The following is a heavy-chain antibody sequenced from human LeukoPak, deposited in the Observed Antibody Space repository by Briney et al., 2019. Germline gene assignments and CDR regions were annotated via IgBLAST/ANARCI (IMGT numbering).Heavy chain of an antibody. CDR3: ARDGGYSYGYPFDY. CDR2: ISSSSSTI. CDR1: GFTFSSYS. D-gene: IGHD5-18*01. V-gene: IGHV3-48*01. J-gene: IGHJ4*02. Sequence: GGSLGLSCAASGFTFSSYSMNWVRQAPGKGLEWVSYISSSSSTIYYADSVKGRFTISRDNAKNSLYLQMNSLRAEDTAVYYCARDGGYSYGYPFDYWGQGTLVTVSS.